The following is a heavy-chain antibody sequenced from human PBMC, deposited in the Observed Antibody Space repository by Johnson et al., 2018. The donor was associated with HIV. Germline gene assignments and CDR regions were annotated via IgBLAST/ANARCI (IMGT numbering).Heavy chain of an antibody. V-gene: IGHV3-30*03. D-gene: IGHD2-15*01. CDR3: ARDRGGKGGFDAFDI. CDR1: GLSFSNFG. Sequence: QVQLVESGGGVVQPGKSLTLSCVGSGLSFSNFGIHWVRQAPGKGPEWVAIISYDGSNKYYADSVKGRFTISRDNSKNTLYLQMNSLRAEDTAVYYCARDRGGKGGFDAFDIWGQGTMVTVS. J-gene: IGHJ3*02. CDR2: ISYDGSNK.